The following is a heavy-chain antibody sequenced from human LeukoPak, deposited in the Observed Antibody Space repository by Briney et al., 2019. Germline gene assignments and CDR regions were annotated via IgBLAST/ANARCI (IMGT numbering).Heavy chain of an antibody. CDR1: GGSISNHY. CDR2: IFYSGNT. D-gene: IGHD6-13*01. Sequence: SETLSLTCTVSGGSISNHYWSWIRQPPGKGLEWIGFIFYSGNTNYNPSLKSRVTMSVDTSKTQFSLKLSSVTAADTAVYYCARSFKVAAGTVGWFDPWGQGTLVTVSS. CDR3: ARSFKVAAGTVGWFDP. V-gene: IGHV4-59*11. J-gene: IGHJ5*02.